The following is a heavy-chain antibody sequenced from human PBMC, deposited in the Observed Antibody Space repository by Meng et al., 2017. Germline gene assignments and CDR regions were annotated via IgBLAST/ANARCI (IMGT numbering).Heavy chain of an antibody. Sequence: GESLKISCAASGFTFSDYYMSWIRQAPGKGLEWVSYISSSGSTIYYADSVKGRFTISRDNAKNSLYLQMNSLRAEDTAVYYCASFRVGATKGGTFDYWGQGTLVTVSS. V-gene: IGHV3-11*01. J-gene: IGHJ4*02. CDR1: GFTFSDYY. D-gene: IGHD1-26*01. CDR3: ASFRVGATKGGTFDY. CDR2: ISSSGSTI.